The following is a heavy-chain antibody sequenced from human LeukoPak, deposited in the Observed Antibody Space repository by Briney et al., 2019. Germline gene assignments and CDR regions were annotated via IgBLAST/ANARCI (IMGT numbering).Heavy chain of an antibody. J-gene: IGHJ4*02. Sequence: PGGSLRLSCAASGLTSSVHWMAWVRQTPGKGLEWLATINQDGSEKYYVDSVRGRFTISRDNAMSSMYLQMNSLRAEDTAVYYCAHIFYYGSGSYGDYWSQGTLVTVSS. V-gene: IGHV3-7*03. CDR2: INQDGSEK. CDR1: GLTSSVHW. D-gene: IGHD3-10*01. CDR3: AHIFYYGSGSYGDY.